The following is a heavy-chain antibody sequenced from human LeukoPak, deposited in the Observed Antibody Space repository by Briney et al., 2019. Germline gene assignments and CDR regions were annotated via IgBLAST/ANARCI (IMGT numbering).Heavy chain of an antibody. CDR3: ARSRIAGYFDY. J-gene: IGHJ4*02. CDR1: GFTFSSYW. CDR2: IKQAGSEK. V-gene: IGHV3-7*01. D-gene: IGHD6-13*01. Sequence: SGGSLRLSCAASGFTFSSYWLSWVRQAPGKGLEWVANIKQAGSEKYYVDSVKGRFTISRDNAKNSLYLQMNSLRAEDTAVYYCARSRIAGYFDYWGQGTLVTVSS.